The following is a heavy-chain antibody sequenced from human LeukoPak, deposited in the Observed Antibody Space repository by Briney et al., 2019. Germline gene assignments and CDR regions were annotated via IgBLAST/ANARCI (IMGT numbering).Heavy chain of an antibody. V-gene: IGHV3-74*01. CDR1: GFNFSTYK. Sequence: GGSLRLSCAASGFNFSTYKMHWVRQAPGKGLVWVSRISSEDTTTTYADSVKGRFTISRDNDKNTLYLQMTSLRVEDSAVYYCVPNLFDYWGQGTLVTVSS. J-gene: IGHJ4*02. CDR2: ISSEDTTT. CDR3: VPNLFDY.